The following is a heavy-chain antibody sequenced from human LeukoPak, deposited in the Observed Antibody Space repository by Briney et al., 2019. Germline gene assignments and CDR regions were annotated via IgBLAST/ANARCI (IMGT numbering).Heavy chain of an antibody. J-gene: IGHJ4*02. CDR2: IYYSGST. V-gene: IGHV4-59*08. CDR1: GGSISSYY. Sequence: PSETLSLTCTVSGGSISSYYWSWIRQPPGKGLEWIGYIYYSGSTNYNPSLKSRVTISVDTSKNQFSLKLSSVTASDTAVYYCARSGSACFDYWGQGTLVTVSS. CDR3: ARSGSACFDY. D-gene: IGHD1-26*01.